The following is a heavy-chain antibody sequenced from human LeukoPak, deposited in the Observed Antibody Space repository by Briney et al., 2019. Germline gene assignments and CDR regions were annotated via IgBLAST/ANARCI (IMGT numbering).Heavy chain of an antibody. J-gene: IGHJ3*02. V-gene: IGHV4-4*07. CDR3: ARLSYDSSGYYHDAFDI. Sequence: SETLSLTCTVSGGSISSYYWSWIRQPAGKGLEWIGRIYTSGSTNYNPSLKSRVTMSVDTSKNQFSLKLSSVTAADTAVYYCARLSYDSSGYYHDAFDIWGQGTMVTVSS. CDR2: IYTSGST. CDR1: GGSISSYY. D-gene: IGHD3-22*01.